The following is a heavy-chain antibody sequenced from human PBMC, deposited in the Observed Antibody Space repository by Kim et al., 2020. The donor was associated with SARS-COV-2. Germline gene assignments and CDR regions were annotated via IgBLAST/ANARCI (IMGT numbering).Heavy chain of an antibody. J-gene: IGHJ6*03. CDR3: AKGRTVWGEDFYDMDD. V-gene: IGHV3-30*18. CDR2: ITYDGSNK. Sequence: GGSLRLSCAASGFTFSSYGMHWVRQAPGKGLEWVAVITYDGSNKYYADSVKGRFTISRDNSKNTLYLQMNSLRAEDTAVYYCAKGRTVWGEDFYDMDDWG. CDR1: GFTFSSYG. D-gene: IGHD3-16*01.